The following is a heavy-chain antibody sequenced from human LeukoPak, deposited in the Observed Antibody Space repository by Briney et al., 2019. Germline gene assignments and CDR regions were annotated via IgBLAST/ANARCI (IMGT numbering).Heavy chain of an antibody. CDR1: GFSFSSYD. CDR3: ARDDTMVRGVIITLAFDYYYGMDV. D-gene: IGHD3-10*01. V-gene: IGHV3-13*04. J-gene: IGHJ6*02. CDR2: IGTTGDT. Sequence: PGGSLRLSCAASGFSFSSYDMHWVRQATGKGLEWVSGIGTTGDTYYPDSVKGRFTISRDNAKNSLYLQMNSLRAEDTAVYYCARDDTMVRGVIITLAFDYYYGMDVWGQGTTVTVSS.